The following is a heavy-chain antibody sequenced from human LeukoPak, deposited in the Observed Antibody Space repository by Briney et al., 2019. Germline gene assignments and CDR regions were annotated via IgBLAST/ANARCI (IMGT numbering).Heavy chain of an antibody. V-gene: IGHV4-34*01. CDR2: INHSGST. J-gene: IGHJ4*02. CDR1: GFTFSSYA. D-gene: IGHD3-22*01. Sequence: GSLRLSCAASGFTFSSYAMSWIRQPPGKGLEWIGEINHSGSTNYNPSLKSRVTISVDTSKNQFSLKLSSVTAADTAVYYCARGTVYYYDSSGPLRYWGQGTLVTVSS. CDR3: ARGTVYYYDSSGPLRY.